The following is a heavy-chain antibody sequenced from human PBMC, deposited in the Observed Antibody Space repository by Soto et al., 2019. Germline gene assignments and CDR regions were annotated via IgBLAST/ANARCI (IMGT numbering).Heavy chain of an antibody. J-gene: IGHJ6*02. CDR1: GFTFSTYG. CDR3: AKGQHCSSTSCYFYHYGMDV. D-gene: IGHD2-2*01. Sequence: QVQLVESGGGVVQPGRSLRLSCVASGFTFSTYGMHWVRQAPGKGLEWVAVISYDGKNKYYADSVKGRLTISRDNSKNTVYLQMSPLRGEDTAVYYCAKGQHCSSTSCYFYHYGMDVWGQGTTVAVSS. CDR2: ISYDGKNK. V-gene: IGHV3-30*18.